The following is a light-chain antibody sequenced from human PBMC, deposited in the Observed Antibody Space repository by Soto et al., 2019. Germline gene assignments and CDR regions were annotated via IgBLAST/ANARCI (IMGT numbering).Light chain of an antibody. CDR2: GPS. V-gene: IGKV3-20*01. CDR3: QQYGSSPWT. J-gene: IGKJ1*01. Sequence: EIVLTQSPGTLSLSPGERATLSCRASQSVSDLAWYQRKPGQAPRLLIYGPSTRATGIPDRVSGSGSGTDFTLTISGLEPEDFAVYYCQQYGSSPWTFGQGTKVEIK. CDR1: QSVSD.